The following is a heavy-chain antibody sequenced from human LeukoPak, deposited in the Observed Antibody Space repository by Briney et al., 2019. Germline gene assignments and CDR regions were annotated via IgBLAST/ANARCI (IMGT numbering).Heavy chain of an antibody. CDR3: TRDLRKWLQFRFAFDI. J-gene: IGHJ3*02. D-gene: IGHD5-24*01. V-gene: IGHV3-49*04. CDR2: IRSKVYGGTT. Sequence: GGSLRLSCTVSGFTFGDYAMNWVRQAPGKGLEWVGFIRSKVYGGTTEYAASVNGRFTISRDDSNSIAYLQMNSLKTEDTAVYFCTRDLRKWLQFRFAFDIWGQGTMVTVSS. CDR1: GFTFGDYA.